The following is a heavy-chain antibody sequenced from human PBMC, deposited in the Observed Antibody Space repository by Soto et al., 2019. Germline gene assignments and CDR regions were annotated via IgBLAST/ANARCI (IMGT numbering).Heavy chain of an antibody. Sequence: PSETLSLTCTVSGGSISSGGYYWSWIRQHPGKGLEWIGYIYYSGSTYYNLSLKSRVTISVDTSKNQFSLKLSSVTAADTAVYYCARTIAAHYFDYWGQGTLVTVSS. CDR2: IYYSGST. D-gene: IGHD6-6*01. CDR3: ARTIAAHYFDY. V-gene: IGHV4-31*03. CDR1: GGSISSGGYY. J-gene: IGHJ4*02.